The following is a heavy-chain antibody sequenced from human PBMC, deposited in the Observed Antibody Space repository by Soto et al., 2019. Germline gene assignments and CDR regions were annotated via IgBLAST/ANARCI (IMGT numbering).Heavy chain of an antibody. V-gene: IGHV3-23*01. J-gene: IGHJ4*02. CDR3: AKDRDYPRDYFHY. CDR2: VSPNGQGI. D-gene: IGHD3-10*01. Sequence: GGSLRLSGAASGFTLGRYGMSWVRQAPGKGLEWVSAVSPNGQGIYYADSVRGRFTISRDFSKNTVFLHMDSLRAEDTAVYYCAKDRDYPRDYFHYWGQGTLVTVSS. CDR1: GFTLGRYG.